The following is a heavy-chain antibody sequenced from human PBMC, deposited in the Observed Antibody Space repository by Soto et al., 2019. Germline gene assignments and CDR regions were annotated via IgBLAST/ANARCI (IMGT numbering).Heavy chain of an antibody. CDR2: ISSSSSYI. J-gene: IGHJ6*03. Sequence: GGSLRLSCAASGFTFSSYSMNWVRQAPGKGLEWVSSISSSSSYIYYADSVKGRFTISRDNAKNSLYLQMNSLRAEDTAVYYCARDRPSTVTTDPYYYYYYMDVWGKGTTVTVSS. V-gene: IGHV3-21*01. D-gene: IGHD4-4*01. CDR3: ARDRPSTVTTDPYYYYYYMDV. CDR1: GFTFSSYS.